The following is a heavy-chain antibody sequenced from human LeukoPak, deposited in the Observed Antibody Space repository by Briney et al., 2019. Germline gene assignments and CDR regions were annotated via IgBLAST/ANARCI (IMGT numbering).Heavy chain of an antibody. D-gene: IGHD2-2*03. Sequence: GGSLRLSCAASGFTFSSYAMSWVRQAPGKGLEWVSAISGSGGSTYYADSVKGRFTISRDNAKKSLYLQMNTLRDEDTAVYYCARAFGYCSTTNCYYFDYWGQGTLVTVSS. J-gene: IGHJ4*02. V-gene: IGHV3-23*01. CDR3: ARAFGYCSTTNCYYFDY. CDR2: ISGSGGST. CDR1: GFTFSSYA.